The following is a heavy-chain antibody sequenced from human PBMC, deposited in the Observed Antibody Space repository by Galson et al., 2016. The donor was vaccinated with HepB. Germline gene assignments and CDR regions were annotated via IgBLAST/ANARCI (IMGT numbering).Heavy chain of an antibody. CDR1: TFSFTSFW. J-gene: IGHJ4*02. CDR3: ARSYTSGWDYYFDY. Sequence: SLRLSCAASTFSFTSFWMTWVRQAPGKGLELLANINVDGNEKYYADSLAGRFTISRDNAKNSVYLQMKALRGEDTAVYYCARSYTSGWDYYFDYWGQGTLVTVSS. D-gene: IGHD6-19*01. CDR2: INVDGNEK. V-gene: IGHV3-7*01.